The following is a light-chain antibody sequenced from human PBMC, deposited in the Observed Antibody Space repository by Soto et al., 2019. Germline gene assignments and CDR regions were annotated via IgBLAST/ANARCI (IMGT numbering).Light chain of an antibody. CDR2: DAS. CDR3: QQYNNWPPSIT. CDR1: QGVSSY. V-gene: IGKV3D-11*01. J-gene: IGKJ5*01. Sequence: EIVLTQSPATLSLSPGERATLSCRASQGVSSYLAWYQQKPGQAPRLLIYDASNRATGIPARFSGSGPGTDFTLTISSLEPEDFAVYYCQQYNNWPPSITFGQGTRLENK.